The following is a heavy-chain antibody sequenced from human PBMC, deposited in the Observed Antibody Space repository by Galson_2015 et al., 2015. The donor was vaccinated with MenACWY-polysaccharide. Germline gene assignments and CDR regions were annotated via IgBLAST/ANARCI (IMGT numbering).Heavy chain of an antibody. V-gene: IGHV4-31*11. D-gene: IGHD4-17*01. CDR3: AGIPATETSFGWFDP. Sequence: TLSLTCAVSGVSISSGSHHWSWFRQYPGKSLEWIAYMFHSGGGNYNPSLRSRVTISLDKSRNKFSLNLSSVTAADTAVYFCAGIPATETSFGWFDPWGQGTLVTVSS. CDR1: GVSISSGSHH. J-gene: IGHJ5*02. CDR2: MFHSGGG.